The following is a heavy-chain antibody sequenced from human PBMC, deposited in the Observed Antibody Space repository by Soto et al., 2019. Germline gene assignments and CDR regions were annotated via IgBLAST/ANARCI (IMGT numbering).Heavy chain of an antibody. J-gene: IGHJ5*02. V-gene: IGHV1-69*15. CDR2: IIPIFSTT. CDR1: GGTFSNYA. D-gene: IGHD2-15*01. CDR3: ARDGGSDGYFGNWLDP. Sequence: QVQLVQSGAEVKKPGSSVKVSCKASGGTFSNYAITWVRQAPGQGLEWAGRIIPIFSTTNVAQKFQGRVTITADESTTTAYMELSGLRSEDTAVYYCARDGGSDGYFGNWLDPWGQGTLVTVSS.